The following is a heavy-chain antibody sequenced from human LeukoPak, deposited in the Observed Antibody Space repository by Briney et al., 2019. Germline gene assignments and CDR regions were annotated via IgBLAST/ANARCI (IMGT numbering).Heavy chain of an antibody. CDR1: GFTFTGYY. V-gene: IGHV1-2*04. J-gene: IGHJ4*02. Sequence: ASVKVSCKASGFTFTGYYIHWVRQAPGQGLEWMGWINANSGDTNYAQKFRGWVTMTRDTSLSTAYVELSRLRSEDTAVYYCARGDTSGWYGYWGQGTLVTVSS. CDR2: INANSGDT. CDR3: ARGDTSGWYGY. D-gene: IGHD6-19*01.